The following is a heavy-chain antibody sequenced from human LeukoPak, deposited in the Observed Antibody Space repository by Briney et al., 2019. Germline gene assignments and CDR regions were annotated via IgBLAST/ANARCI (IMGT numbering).Heavy chain of an antibody. CDR2: ISYDGSNK. CDR3: ARDRVSSASDDAFDI. V-gene: IGHV3-30*03. Sequence: PGGSLRLSCAASGFTFSSYGMHWVRQAPGKGLEWVAVISYDGSNKYYADSVKGRFTISRDNSKNTLYLQMNSLRAEDTAVYYCARDRVSSASDDAFDIWGQGTMVTVSS. D-gene: IGHD6-19*01. CDR1: GFTFSSYG. J-gene: IGHJ3*02.